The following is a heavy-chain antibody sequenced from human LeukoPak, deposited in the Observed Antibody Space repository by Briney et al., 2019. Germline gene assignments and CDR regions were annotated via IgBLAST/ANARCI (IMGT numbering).Heavy chain of an antibody. CDR3: VRDVWGDRDSCFDY. V-gene: IGHV3-74*01. CDR1: GFTFSSYW. J-gene: IGHJ4*02. D-gene: IGHD2-2*01. CDR2: IDTDGRST. Sequence: PGGSLRLSCAASGFTFSSYWMHWVRQAPGKGLVWVSRIDTDGRSTSYPDSVKGRFTVSRDNAKNTLYLQMNSLRAEDTAVYYCVRDVWGDRDSCFDYWGQGALVTVSS.